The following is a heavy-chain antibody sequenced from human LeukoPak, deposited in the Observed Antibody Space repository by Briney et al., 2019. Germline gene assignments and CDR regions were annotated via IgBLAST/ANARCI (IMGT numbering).Heavy chain of an antibody. Sequence: PGGSLRLSCAASGFTVSTNDMSWVRQAPGKGLDWVSAIYSGDTTYYADSVKGRFTISRDNSKNTLYLQMNSLRPEDTALYSCARHRIPEDDGFSAPLSSVFPAPLSNWGQGTLVTVS. CDR1: GFTVSTND. V-gene: IGHV3-53*01. J-gene: IGHJ4*02. CDR3: ARHRIPEDDGFSAPLSSVFPAPLSN. D-gene: IGHD1-14*01. CDR2: IYSGDTT.